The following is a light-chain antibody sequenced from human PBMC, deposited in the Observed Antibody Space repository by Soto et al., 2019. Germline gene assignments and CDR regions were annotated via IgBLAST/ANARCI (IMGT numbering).Light chain of an antibody. J-gene: IGKJ4*01. V-gene: IGKV3-20*01. Sequence: IVLPQYPGTLSVSPGERATVPCMASQSIKNTLAWYQQKPGQAPRLLIYGASSRATGIPDRFSGSGSGTDFTLTISRLEPEDFAVYYCQQYGSSPLTFGGGTKVDNK. CDR1: QSIKNT. CDR3: QQYGSSPLT. CDR2: GAS.